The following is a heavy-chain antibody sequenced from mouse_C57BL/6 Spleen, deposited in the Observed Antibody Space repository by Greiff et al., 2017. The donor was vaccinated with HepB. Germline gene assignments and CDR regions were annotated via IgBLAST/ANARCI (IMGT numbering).Heavy chain of an antibody. CDR3: ARHHSYDYDPFAY. CDR1: GFTFTDYY. J-gene: IGHJ3*01. D-gene: IGHD2-4*01. Sequence: EVKLVESGGGLVQPGGSLSLSCAASGFTFTDYYMSWVRQPPGKALEWLGFIRNKANGYTTEYSAYVKGRFTISRDNSQSILYLQMNALRAEDSATYYCARHHSYDYDPFAYWGQGTLVTVSA. CDR2: IRNKANGYTT. V-gene: IGHV7-3*01.